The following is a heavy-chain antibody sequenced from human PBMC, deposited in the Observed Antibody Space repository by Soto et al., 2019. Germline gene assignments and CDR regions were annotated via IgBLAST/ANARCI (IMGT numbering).Heavy chain of an antibody. CDR1: GYTFTGYY. V-gene: IGHV1-2*04. J-gene: IGHJ3*02. CDR3: ARGWNSSSWYDAFDI. Sequence: VSVKVSCKASGYTFTGYYMHWVRQAPGQGLEWMGWINPNSGGTNYAQKFQGWVTMTRDTSISTAYMELSRLRSDDTAVYYCARGWNSSSWYDAFDIWGQGTMVTVSS. CDR2: INPNSGGT. D-gene: IGHD6-13*01.